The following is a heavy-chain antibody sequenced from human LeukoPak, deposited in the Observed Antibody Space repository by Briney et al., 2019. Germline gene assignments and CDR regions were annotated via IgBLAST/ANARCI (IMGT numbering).Heavy chain of an antibody. D-gene: IGHD4-23*01. CDR1: GFTFSKHG. V-gene: IGHV3-33*01. Sequence: GGSLRLSCAVSGFTFSKHGMHWVRQAPGKGLEWVAVIWYDGSNKYYADSVKGRFTISRDNSMNTLYLQMNSLRAEDTAVYYCARDVADRWLDSWGQGTRVTVSS. CDR2: IWYDGSNK. J-gene: IGHJ4*02. CDR3: ARDVADRWLDS.